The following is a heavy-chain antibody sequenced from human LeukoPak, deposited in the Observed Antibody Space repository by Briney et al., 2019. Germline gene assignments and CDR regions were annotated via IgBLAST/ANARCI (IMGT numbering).Heavy chain of an antibody. CDR3: ARYNGSLSFDY. V-gene: IGHV4-59*01. J-gene: IGHJ4*02. CDR2: IYYSGST. D-gene: IGHD1-26*01. CDR1: GDSISSYY. Sequence: SETLSLTCTVSGDSISSYYWSWIRQPPGKGLEWIGYIYYSGSTNYNPSLKSRVTISVDTSKNQFSLKLSSVTAADTAVYYCARYNGSLSFDYWGQGTLVTVSS.